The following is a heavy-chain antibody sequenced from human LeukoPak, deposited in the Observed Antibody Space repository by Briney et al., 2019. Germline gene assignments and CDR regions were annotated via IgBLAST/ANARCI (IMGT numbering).Heavy chain of an antibody. V-gene: IGHV3-21*01. CDR2: ISGSSSYI. J-gene: IGHJ4*02. CDR1: GFTFSSYS. D-gene: IGHD1-7*01. CDR3: AKVRVVFNWNYAYYFDY. Sequence: GGSLRLSCAASGFTFSSYSMNWVRQAPGKGLEWVSSISGSSSYIYYADSVKGRFSISRDNAKNTLYLQMNSLGPEDTAMYYCAKVRVVFNWNYAYYFDYWGQGTLVTVSS.